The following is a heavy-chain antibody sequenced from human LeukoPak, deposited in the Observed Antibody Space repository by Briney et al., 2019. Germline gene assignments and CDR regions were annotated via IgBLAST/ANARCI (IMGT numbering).Heavy chain of an antibody. CDR3: ARGRYYFDY. CDR2: ISYTGRT. Sequence: SETLSLTCAVYGGSFSGYYWSWIRQPPGKGLECIGNISYTGRTSYNPSLKSRVTISVDTSKNQFSLKLSSVTAADTAVYYCARGRYYFDYWGQGALVTVSS. CDR1: GGSFSGYY. V-gene: IGHV4-34*01. J-gene: IGHJ4*02.